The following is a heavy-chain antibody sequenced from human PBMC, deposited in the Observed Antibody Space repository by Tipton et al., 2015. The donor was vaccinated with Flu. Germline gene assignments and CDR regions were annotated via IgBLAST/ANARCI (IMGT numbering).Heavy chain of an antibody. CDR2: ISWNSGSI. V-gene: IGHV3-9*01. Sequence: RSLRLSCAASGFTFDDYAMHWVRQAPGKGLEWVSGISWNSGSIGYADSVKGRFTISGDNAKNSLYLQMNSLRAEDTALYYCAKDGGEMASWGQGTLVTVSS. CDR3: AKDGGEMAS. CDR1: GFTFDDYA. J-gene: IGHJ4*02. D-gene: IGHD5-24*01.